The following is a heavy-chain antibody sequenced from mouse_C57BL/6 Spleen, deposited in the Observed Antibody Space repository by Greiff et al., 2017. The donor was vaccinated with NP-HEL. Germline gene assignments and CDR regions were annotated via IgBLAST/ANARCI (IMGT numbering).Heavy chain of an antibody. Sequence: QVQLKQPGAELVKPGASVKMSCKASGYTFTSYWITWVKQRPGQGLEWIGDIYPGSGSTNYNEKFKSKATLTVDTSSSTAYMQLSSLTSEDSAVYYCAREGYYYGSSYVSAWFAYWGQGTLVTVSA. CDR3: AREGYYYGSSYVSAWFAY. J-gene: IGHJ3*01. D-gene: IGHD1-1*01. CDR2: IYPGSGST. CDR1: GYTFTSYW. V-gene: IGHV1-55*01.